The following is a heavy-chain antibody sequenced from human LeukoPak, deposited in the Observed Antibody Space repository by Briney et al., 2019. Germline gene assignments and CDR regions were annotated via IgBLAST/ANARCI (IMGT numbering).Heavy chain of an antibody. D-gene: IGHD4-23*01. CDR3: ARDSARGGNSDY. Sequence: GGSLRLSCAASGFTFSNYWMHWVRQASGKGLVWVSRIKSDGTYTSYADSVKGRFTISRDNAKSTLYLQMNSLRVEDTAVYFCARDSARGGNSDYWGQGTLVTVSS. CDR2: IKSDGTYT. J-gene: IGHJ4*02. V-gene: IGHV3-74*01. CDR1: GFTFSNYW.